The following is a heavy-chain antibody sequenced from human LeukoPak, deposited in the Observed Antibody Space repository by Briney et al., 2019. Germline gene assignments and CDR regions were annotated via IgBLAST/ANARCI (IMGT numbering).Heavy chain of an antibody. V-gene: IGHV4-61*02. CDR3: ARGAGSHYGSWFDP. CDR2: IYTSGST. J-gene: IGHJ5*02. Sequence: SQTLSLTCTVSGGSISSGSYYWSWIRQPAGKGLEWIGRIYTSGSTNYNPSLKSRVTISVDTSKNQFSLKLSSVTAADTAVYYCARGAGSHYGSWFDPWGQGTLVTVSS. CDR1: GGSISSGSYY. D-gene: IGHD4-17*01.